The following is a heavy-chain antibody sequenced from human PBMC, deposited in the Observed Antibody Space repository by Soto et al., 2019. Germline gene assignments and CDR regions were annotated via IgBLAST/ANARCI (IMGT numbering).Heavy chain of an antibody. Sequence: PSETLSLTCTVSGGSISSSSYYWGWIRQPPGKGLEWIGSMSYSRSTNYNPSLKSRVTISVDTSKNQFSLKLSSVTAADTAVYYCAGTHYFWSGYLPRSFDPWGQGTLVTVSS. J-gene: IGHJ5*02. V-gene: IGHV4-39*07. CDR2: MSYSRST. D-gene: IGHD3-3*01. CDR3: AGTHYFWSGYLPRSFDP. CDR1: GGSISSSSYY.